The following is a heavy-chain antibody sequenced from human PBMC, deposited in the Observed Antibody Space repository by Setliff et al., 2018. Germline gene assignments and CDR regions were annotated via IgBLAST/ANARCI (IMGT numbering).Heavy chain of an antibody. CDR3: VRDLGQWALDF. J-gene: IGHJ4*02. CDR2: IGDYNGNT. V-gene: IGHV1-18*01. Sequence: ASVKVSCKASGYIFTRYGINWVRQAPGQGLEWMGWIGDYNGNTLYAQNFQGRLTVTTDTSTSTAYMELRSLRPDDTAVYYCVRDLGQWALDFWGQGTLVTVS. D-gene: IGHD1-26*01. CDR1: GYIFTRYG.